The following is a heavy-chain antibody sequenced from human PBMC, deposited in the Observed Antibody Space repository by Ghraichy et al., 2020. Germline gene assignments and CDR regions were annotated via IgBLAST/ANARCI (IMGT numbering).Heavy chain of an antibody. CDR2: INHSGST. J-gene: IGHJ5*02. D-gene: IGHD3-10*01. CDR3: ARGLGLPRRGDNWFDP. CDR1: GGSFSGYY. Sequence: SETLSLTCAVYGGSFSGYYWSWIRQPPGKGLEWIGEINHSGSTNYNPSLKSRVTISVDTSKNQFSLKLSSVTAADTAVYYCARGLGLPRRGDNWFDPWGQGTLVTVSS. V-gene: IGHV4-34*01.